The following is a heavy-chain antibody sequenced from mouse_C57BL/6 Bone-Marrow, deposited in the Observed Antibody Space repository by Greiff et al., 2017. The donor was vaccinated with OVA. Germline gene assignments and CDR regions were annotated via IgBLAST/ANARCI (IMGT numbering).Heavy chain of an antibody. CDR3: ARSGDYSPRFAY. CDR2: IDPSDSYT. D-gene: IGHD1-1*01. V-gene: IGHV1-69*01. CDR1: GYTFTSYW. Sequence: VQLQQSGAELVMPGASVKLSCKASGYTFTSYWMHWVKQRPGQGLEWIGEIDPSDSYTNYNQKFKGKSTLTVDKSSSTAYMQLSSLTSEDSAVYYCARSGDYSPRFAYWGQGTLVTVSA. J-gene: IGHJ3*01.